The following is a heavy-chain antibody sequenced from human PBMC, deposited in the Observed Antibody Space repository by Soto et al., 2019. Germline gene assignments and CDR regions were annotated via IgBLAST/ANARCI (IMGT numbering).Heavy chain of an antibody. CDR1: GFTFSDYY. CDR2: ISSSGSTI. J-gene: IGHJ4*02. D-gene: IGHD3-16*02. V-gene: IGHV3-11*01. Sequence: QVQLVESGGGLVKPGGSLRLSCAASGFTFSDYYMSWIRQAPGKGLEWVSYISSSGSTIYYADSVKGRFTISRDNDKNSPFLQMNSLRAEDTAVYYCARGPYDYVWGSDPPHFDYWGQGTLVTVSS. CDR3: ARGPYDYVWGSDPPHFDY.